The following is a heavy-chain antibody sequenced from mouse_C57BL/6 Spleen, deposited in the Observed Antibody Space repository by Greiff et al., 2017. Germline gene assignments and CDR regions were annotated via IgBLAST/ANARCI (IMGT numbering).Heavy chain of an antibody. CDR3: AERGELGNYFDY. CDR1: GYTFTSYW. D-gene: IGHD4-1*01. CDR2: IHPNSGST. Sequence: QVQLQQPGAELVKPGASVKLSCKASGYTFTSYWMHWVKQRPGQGLEWIGMIHPNSGSTNYNEKFKSKATLTVDKSSSTAYMQLSSLTSEDSAVYYCAERGELGNYFDYWGQGTTLTVSS. J-gene: IGHJ2*01. V-gene: IGHV1-64*01.